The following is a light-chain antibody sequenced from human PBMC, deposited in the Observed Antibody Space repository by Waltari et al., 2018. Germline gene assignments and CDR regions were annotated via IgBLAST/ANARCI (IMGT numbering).Light chain of an antibody. J-gene: IGKJ1*01. CDR2: GGS. V-gene: IGKV1-5*03. Sequence: DIQMTQSPSTLSASVGDTVIISGRASQSITNSLAWYQQKPGKAPDVLIYGGSNLASGVPSRFSGSGSGTEFTLTISSLQPDDFATYYCQQYKSYKTFGQGTRVEIK. CDR1: QSITNS. CDR3: QQYKSYKT.